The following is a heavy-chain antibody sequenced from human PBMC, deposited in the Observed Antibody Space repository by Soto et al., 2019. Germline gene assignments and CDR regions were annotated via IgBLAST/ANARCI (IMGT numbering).Heavy chain of an antibody. J-gene: IGHJ4*02. V-gene: IGHV3-74*01. CDR3: LHPNLAG. CDR1: GLTFSNLW. Sequence: EVQLVESGGGLVQPGGSLRLSCVASGLTFSNLWMHWVRQAPGKGLVWLSHINPDGSIATYADSVRGRFTISRDNAKNTLYLQLSSLRVDDTAVYYCLHPNLAGGGQGVLVTVAS. CDR2: INPDGSIA. D-gene: IGHD7-27*01.